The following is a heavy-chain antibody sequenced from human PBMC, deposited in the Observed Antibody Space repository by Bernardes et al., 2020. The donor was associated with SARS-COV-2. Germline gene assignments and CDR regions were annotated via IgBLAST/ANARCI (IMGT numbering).Heavy chain of an antibody. V-gene: IGHV3-30-3*01. CDR1: GFTFSSYA. CDR2: ISYDGSNK. CDR3: ARVLKRVRGGSLYYYYGMDV. D-gene: IGHD3-10*01. Sequence: GGSLRLSRAASGFTFSSYAMHWVRQAPGKGLEWVAVISYDGSNKYYADSVKGRFTISRDNSKNTLYLQMNSLRAEDTAVYYCARVLKRVRGGSLYYYYGMDVWGQGTTVTVSS. J-gene: IGHJ6*02.